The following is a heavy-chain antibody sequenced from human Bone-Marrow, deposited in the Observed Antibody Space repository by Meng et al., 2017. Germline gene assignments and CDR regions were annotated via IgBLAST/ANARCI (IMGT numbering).Heavy chain of an antibody. Sequence: GESLKISCAASGFTFSSYGMHWVRQAPGKGLEWVAVIWYDGSNKYYADSVKGRFTISRDNSKNTLYLQINSLRAEDTAVYYCARDFDSYGDYVSAPYDAFDIWGQGTMVTVSS. CDR3: ARDFDSYGDYVSAPYDAFDI. CDR2: IWYDGSNK. V-gene: IGHV3-33*01. J-gene: IGHJ3*02. D-gene: IGHD4-17*01. CDR1: GFTFSSYG.